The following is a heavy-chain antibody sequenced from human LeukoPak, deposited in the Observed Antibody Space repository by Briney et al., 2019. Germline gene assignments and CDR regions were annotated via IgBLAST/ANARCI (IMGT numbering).Heavy chain of an antibody. CDR3: AKTSRGYSGYDPAKEDVLIGCRLDY. CDR2: ISGSGGST. V-gene: IGHV3-23*01. CDR1: GFTFSSYA. D-gene: IGHD5-12*01. J-gene: IGHJ4*02. Sequence: GGSLRLSCAASGFTFSSYAMSWVRQAPGKGLEWVSAISGSGGSTYYAYSVKGRFTISRDNSKNTLYLQMNSLRAEDTAVYYCAKTSRGYSGYDPAKEDVLIGCRLDYWGQGTLVTVSS.